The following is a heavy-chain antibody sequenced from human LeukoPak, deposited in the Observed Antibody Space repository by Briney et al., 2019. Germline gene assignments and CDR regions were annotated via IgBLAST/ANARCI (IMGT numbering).Heavy chain of an antibody. Sequence: GGSLRLSCAASGFTFSSYGMNWVRRAPGKGLEWVAFIRGPVFTTYYADSVKGRFTVSRDNSKETLYLQMNSLTAEDTAVYYCAKAGVELATISPFDIWGQGTMVTVSS. CDR3: AKAGVELATISPFDI. J-gene: IGHJ3*02. D-gene: IGHD5-24*01. CDR2: IRGPVFTT. CDR1: GFTFSSYG. V-gene: IGHV3-23*01.